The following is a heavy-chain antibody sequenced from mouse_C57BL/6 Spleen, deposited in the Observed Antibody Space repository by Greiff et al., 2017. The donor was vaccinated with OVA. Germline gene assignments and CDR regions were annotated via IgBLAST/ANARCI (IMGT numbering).Heavy chain of an antibody. CDR3: VRDRDYDGFAY. V-gene: IGHV10-3*01. Sequence: EVKVVESGGGLVQPKQTLYLTCAVSGFTFTTYAMHWVRQAPGKGLEWVARIRSKSSNYTTYYADSMIDRFTISRDDSQGMHYLQMNNLKTEDTAMYYCVRDRDYDGFAYWGQGTLVTVSA. CDR1: GFTFTTYA. D-gene: IGHD2-4*01. J-gene: IGHJ3*01. CDR2: IRSKSSNYTT.